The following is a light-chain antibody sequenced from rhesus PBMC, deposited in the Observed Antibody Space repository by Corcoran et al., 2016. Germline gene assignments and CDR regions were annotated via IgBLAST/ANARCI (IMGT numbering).Light chain of an antibody. V-gene: IGKV1S6*01. CDR1: QGISSW. CDR3: QQHNTYPRT. CDR2: GAS. J-gene: IGKJ1*01. Sequence: DIQMTQSPSSLSASVGDRVTISCQASQGISSWLAWYQQKPGTAPKLLIYGASRLKSGVPSRFSGSGSGTDFTLTISSLQPEDFATYYCQQHNTYPRTFGQGTKVEIK.